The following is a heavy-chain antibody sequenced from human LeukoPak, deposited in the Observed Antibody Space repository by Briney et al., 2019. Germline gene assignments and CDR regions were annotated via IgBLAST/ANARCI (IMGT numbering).Heavy chain of an antibody. CDR3: AKPLEKYTYGGNFDY. CDR1: GFTFSSYW. Sequence: PGGSLRLSCAASGFTFSSYWMHWVRQAPGKGLAWVSVISSSADSTYYADSVKGRFTISRDNSKNTLYLQMNNVRAEDTAVYYCAKPLEKYTYGGNFDYWGQGILVTVSS. D-gene: IGHD4-23*01. CDR2: ISSSADST. V-gene: IGHV3-23*01. J-gene: IGHJ4*02.